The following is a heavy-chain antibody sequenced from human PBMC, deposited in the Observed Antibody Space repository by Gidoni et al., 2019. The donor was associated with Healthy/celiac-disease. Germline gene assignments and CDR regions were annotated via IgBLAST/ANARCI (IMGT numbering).Heavy chain of an antibody. D-gene: IGHD3-22*01. Sequence: EVQLVESGGGLIQPGGSLRLSCAASGFTVSSNYMSWVRQAPGKGLEWVSVIYSGGSTYYADSVKGRFTISRDNSKNTLYLQMNSLRAEDTAVYYCARGGRDYYDSSGYYELGAFDIWGQGTMVTVSS. CDR3: ARGGRDYYDSSGYYELGAFDI. CDR1: GFTVSSNY. J-gene: IGHJ3*02. CDR2: IYSGGST. V-gene: IGHV3-53*01.